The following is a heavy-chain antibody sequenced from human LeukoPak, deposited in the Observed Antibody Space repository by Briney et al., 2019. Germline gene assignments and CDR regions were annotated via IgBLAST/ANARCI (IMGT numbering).Heavy chain of an antibody. V-gene: IGHV1-18*01. D-gene: IGHD2/OR15-2a*01. J-gene: IGHJ4*02. CDR2: ISAYNGNT. Sequence: ASVKVSCKASGYTFTSYGISWVRQAPGQGLEWMGWISAYNGNTNYAQKLRGRVTMTTDTSTSTAYVELRSLRSDDTAVYYCARDLKSLNSLDYWGQGTLVTVSS. CDR3: ARDLKSLNSLDY. CDR1: GYTFTSYG.